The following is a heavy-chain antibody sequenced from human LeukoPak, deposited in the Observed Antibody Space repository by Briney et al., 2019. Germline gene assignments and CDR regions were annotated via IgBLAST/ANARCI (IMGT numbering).Heavy chain of an antibody. J-gene: IGHJ4*02. Sequence: GGSLRLSCAASGFTFSDYYMSWIRQAPGKGLECVSSISSSGSTIYYANSVKGRFTISRDNAKNSLYLQMNSLRAEDTAVYYCARDLRLDERITIFGVVIDDYWGQGTLVTVSS. V-gene: IGHV3-11*04. CDR2: ISSSGSTI. D-gene: IGHD3-3*01. CDR1: GFTFSDYY. CDR3: ARDLRLDERITIFGVVIDDY.